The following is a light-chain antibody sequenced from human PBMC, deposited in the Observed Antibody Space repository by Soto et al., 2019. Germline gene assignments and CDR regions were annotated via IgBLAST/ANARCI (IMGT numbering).Light chain of an antibody. CDR3: QQYDKLPYT. J-gene: IGKJ2*01. V-gene: IGKV1-33*01. Sequence: DIQMTQSPSSLSASVGDRVTITCQASQDISNYLNWYQQKPGKAPKLLIYDASNLETGVPSRFSGSGSGTDFTFTISSLQPEDIATYYCQQYDKLPYTFGQGTELEIK. CDR2: DAS. CDR1: QDISNY.